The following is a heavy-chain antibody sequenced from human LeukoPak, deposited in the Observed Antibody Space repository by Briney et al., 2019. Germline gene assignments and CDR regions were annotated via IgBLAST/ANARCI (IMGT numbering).Heavy chain of an antibody. Sequence: GGSLRLSCAASGFTVSSNYMSWVRQAPGKGLEWVSVIYSGGSTYYADSVKGRFTISGDNSKNTLHLQMNSLRAEDTAVYYCARVFSGYDLEKFYYYYMDVWGKGTTVTISS. CDR3: ARVFSGYDLEKFYYYYMDV. J-gene: IGHJ6*03. D-gene: IGHD5-12*01. V-gene: IGHV3-66*01. CDR1: GFTVSSNY. CDR2: IYSGGST.